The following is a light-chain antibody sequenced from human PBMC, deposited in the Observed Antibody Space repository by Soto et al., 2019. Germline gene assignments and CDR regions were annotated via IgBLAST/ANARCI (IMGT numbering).Light chain of an antibody. CDR1: SSDVGGYTY. V-gene: IGLV2-14*01. CDR3: SSYTTSNTRQIV. Sequence: QSALTQPASVSGSPGQAITISSTGTSSDVGGYTYVSWYQQHPGKAPKFIIYDVSNRPSGVSNRFSGSKSGNTASLTISGLQAEDEADYYCSSYTTSNTRQIVFGTGTKLTVL. CDR2: DVS. J-gene: IGLJ1*01.